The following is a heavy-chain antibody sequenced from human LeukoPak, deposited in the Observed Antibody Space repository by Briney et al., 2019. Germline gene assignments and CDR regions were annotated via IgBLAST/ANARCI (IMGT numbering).Heavy chain of an antibody. J-gene: IGHJ4*02. Sequence: ASVKVSCKASGYTFTSYGISWVRQAPGQGLEWMGWISAYNGNTNYAQKLQGRVTMTTDTSTSTAYMELRSLRSDDTAVYYCARWLKETYYYDSTAGYWGQGTLVTVSS. D-gene: IGHD3-22*01. V-gene: IGHV1-18*01. CDR1: GYTFTSYG. CDR3: ARWLKETYYYDSTAGY. CDR2: ISAYNGNT.